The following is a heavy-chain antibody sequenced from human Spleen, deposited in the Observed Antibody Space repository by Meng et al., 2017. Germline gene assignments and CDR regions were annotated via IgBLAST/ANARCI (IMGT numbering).Heavy chain of an antibody. J-gene: IGHJ3*02. CDR1: GFTLSTYW. CDR2: INGDGSDI. Sequence: GGSLRLSCAASGFTLSTYWMHWVRQAPGKGLVWVSRINGDGSDISYADSVKGRFTISRDNAKNTLYLQMNSLKTEDTAVYYCTRLFGYNYAFDIWGQGTMVTVSS. D-gene: IGHD5-24*01. CDR3: TRLFGYNYAFDI. V-gene: IGHV3-74*01.